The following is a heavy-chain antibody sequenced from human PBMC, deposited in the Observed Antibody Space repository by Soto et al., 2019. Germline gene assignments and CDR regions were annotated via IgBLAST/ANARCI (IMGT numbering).Heavy chain of an antibody. CDR3: AKDHTEHNYGSGTRPRPCWFDP. J-gene: IGHJ5*02. D-gene: IGHD3-10*01. CDR1: GFTFSSYG. Sequence: GGSLRLSCAASGFTFSSYGMHWVRQAPGKGLEWVAVISYDGSNKYYADSVKGRFTISRDNSKNTLYLQMNSLRAEDTAVYYCAKDHTEHNYGSGTRPRPCWFDPWGQGTLVTVSS. V-gene: IGHV3-30*18. CDR2: ISYDGSNK.